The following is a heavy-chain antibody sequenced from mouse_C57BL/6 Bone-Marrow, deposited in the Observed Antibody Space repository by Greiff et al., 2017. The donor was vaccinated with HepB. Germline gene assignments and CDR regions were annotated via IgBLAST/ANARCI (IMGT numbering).Heavy chain of an antibody. CDR1: GYTFTSYW. D-gene: IGHD2-1*01. CDR3: AREGLLWPYAMDD. Sequence: QVQLQQPGAELVKPGASVKLSCKASGYTFTSYWMQWVKQRPGQGLEWIGEIDPSDSYTNYNQKFKGKATLTVDTSSSTAYMQLSSLTSEDSAVYYCAREGLLWPYAMDDWGQGTAVTVSS. J-gene: IGHJ4*01. CDR2: IDPSDSYT. V-gene: IGHV1-50*01.